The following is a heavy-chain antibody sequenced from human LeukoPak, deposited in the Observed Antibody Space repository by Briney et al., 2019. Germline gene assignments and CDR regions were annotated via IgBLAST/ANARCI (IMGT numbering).Heavy chain of an antibody. Sequence: GGSLRLSCAASGFTFSSYAMSWVRQAPGKGLEWVSAISGSGGSTYYADSVKGRFTISRDNSKNTLYLQKNSLRAEDTAVYYCANLPYGDYVGYFDYWGQGTLVTVSS. V-gene: IGHV3-23*01. CDR1: GFTFSSYA. J-gene: IGHJ4*02. CDR2: ISGSGGST. CDR3: ANLPYGDYVGYFDY. D-gene: IGHD4-17*01.